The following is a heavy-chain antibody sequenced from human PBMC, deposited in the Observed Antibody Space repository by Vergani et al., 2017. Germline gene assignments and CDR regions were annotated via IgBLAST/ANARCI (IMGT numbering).Heavy chain of an antibody. D-gene: IGHD6-13*01. V-gene: IGHV1-8*01. J-gene: IGHJ6*03. CDR1: GYTFTSYD. CDR3: ARGKEETSSWYVARYYYYYYYMDV. Sequence: QVQLVQSGAEVKKPGASVKVSCKASGYTFTSYDINWVRQATGQGLEWMGWMNPNSGNTGYAQKFQGRVTMTRNTSISTAYMELSSLRSEDTAVYYCARGKEETSSWYVARYYYYYYYMDVWGKGTTVTVSS. CDR2: MNPNSGNT.